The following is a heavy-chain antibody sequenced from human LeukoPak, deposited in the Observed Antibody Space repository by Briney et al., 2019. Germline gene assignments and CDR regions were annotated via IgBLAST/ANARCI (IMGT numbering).Heavy chain of an antibody. J-gene: IGHJ4*02. Sequence: GGSLRLSCAASGFTFDDYGMSWVRPAPGKGLEWVSGINWNGGSTGYADSVKGRFTISRDNAKNSLYLQMNSLRAEDTAVYYCARDRGYCSSTSCYAHFDYWGQGTLVTVSS. CDR2: INWNGGST. D-gene: IGHD2-2*03. CDR1: GFTFDDYG. CDR3: ARDRGYCSSTSCYAHFDY. V-gene: IGHV3-20*04.